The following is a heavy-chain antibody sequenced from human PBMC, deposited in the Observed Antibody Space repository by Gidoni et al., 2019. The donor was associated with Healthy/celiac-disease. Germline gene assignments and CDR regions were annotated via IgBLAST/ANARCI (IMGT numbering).Heavy chain of an antibody. J-gene: IGHJ4*02. Sequence: EVQLVESGGGRVKPGGSLRLYGAASGFTFSSNSRNWVGQAPGKGLVWFSSISSSRSYIYYADSVKGRFPISRDNAKNSLYLQMNSLRAEDTAVYYCARDGTAQLYDFWSGYFFGQPYYFDYWGQGTLVTVSS. CDR1: GFTFSSNS. CDR3: ARDGTAQLYDFWSGYFFGQPYYFDY. CDR2: ISSSRSYI. D-gene: IGHD3-3*01. V-gene: IGHV3-21*01.